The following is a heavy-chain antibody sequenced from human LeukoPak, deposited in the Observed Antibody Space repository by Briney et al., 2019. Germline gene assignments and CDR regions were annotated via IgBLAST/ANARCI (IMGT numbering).Heavy chain of an antibody. V-gene: IGHV3-30*04. CDR3: ARGDRGTAAGNNWFNP. J-gene: IGHJ5*02. Sequence: GRSLRLSCAASGFTFSSYAMHWVRQAPGKGLEWVAVISSDGSNKYYADSVKGRFTISRDNSKNTLYLQMNSLRVEDTAVYYCARGDRGTAAGNNWFNPWGQGTLVTVSS. CDR2: ISSDGSNK. CDR1: GFTFSSYA. D-gene: IGHD6-13*01.